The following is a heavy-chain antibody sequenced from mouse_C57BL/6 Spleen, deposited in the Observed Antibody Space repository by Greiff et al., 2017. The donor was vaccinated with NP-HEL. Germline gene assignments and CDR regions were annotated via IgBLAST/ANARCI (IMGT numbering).Heavy chain of an antibody. CDR3: ARDYDGPWFAY. V-gene: IGHV1-76*01. Sequence: QVQLKQSGAELVRPGASVKLSCKASGYTFTDYYINWVKQRPGQGLEWIARIYPGSGNTYYNEKFKGKATLTAEKSSSTAYMQLSSLTSEDSAVYFCARDYDGPWFAYWGQGTLVTVSA. CDR2: IYPGSGNT. J-gene: IGHJ3*01. CDR1: GYTFTDYY. D-gene: IGHD2-4*01.